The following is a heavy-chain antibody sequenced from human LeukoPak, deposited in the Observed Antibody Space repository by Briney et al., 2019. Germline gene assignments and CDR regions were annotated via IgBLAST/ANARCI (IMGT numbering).Heavy chain of an antibody. CDR1: GFTFSSYA. J-gene: IGHJ4*02. CDR2: ISGNGGST. CDR3: ARVRYFDSAVHFDY. Sequence: GGSLRLSCAASGFTFSSYAMSWVRQAPGKGLEWVSAISGNGGSTYYADSVKGRFTISRDNAKNSLYLQMNSLRAEDTAVYYCARVRYFDSAVHFDYWGQGTLVTVSS. V-gene: IGHV3-23*01. D-gene: IGHD3-9*01.